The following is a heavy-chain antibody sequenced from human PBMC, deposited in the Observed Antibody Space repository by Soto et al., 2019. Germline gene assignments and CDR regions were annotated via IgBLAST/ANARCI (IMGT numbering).Heavy chain of an antibody. V-gene: IGHV1-3*01. CDR1: GFTFSSYA. J-gene: IGHJ4*02. D-gene: IGHD2-21*01. Sequence: GGSLRLSCAASGFTFSSYAMHWVRQAPGQRLEWMGWINAGNGNTKYSQKFQGRVTITRDTSASTAYMELSSLRSEDTAVYYCAREVWDYWGQGTLVTVSS. CDR3: AREVWDY. CDR2: INAGNGNT.